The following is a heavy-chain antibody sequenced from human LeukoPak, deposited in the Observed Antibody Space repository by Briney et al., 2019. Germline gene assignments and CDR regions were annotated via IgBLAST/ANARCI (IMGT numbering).Heavy chain of an antibody. CDR2: IWYDGSND. Sequence: PGGSLRLSCAASGFSFSSYGMHWVRQAPGKGLEWVAVIWYDGSNDYYADSVKGRFTISRDNSKNTVYLQMNSLRAKDTAVYYCAKGKGLGYCSSTSCYPFDYWGQGTLVTVSS. J-gene: IGHJ4*02. D-gene: IGHD2-2*01. V-gene: IGHV3-33*06. CDR1: GFSFSSYG. CDR3: AKGKGLGYCSSTSCYPFDY.